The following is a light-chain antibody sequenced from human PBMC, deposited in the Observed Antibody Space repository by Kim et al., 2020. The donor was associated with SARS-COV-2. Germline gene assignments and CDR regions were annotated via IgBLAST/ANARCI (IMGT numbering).Light chain of an antibody. J-gene: IGKJ2*01. V-gene: IGKV2-29*02. CDR3: MQEVYLYT. CDR2: EIS. CDR1: LSLLYSDGKTY. Sequence: DIVMPQTPLSLSVTXGQRASISSKSSLSLLYSDGKTYLYCYLQKLGQSPQLLIYEISRRFSVVPDRFSGSGSGTDFTLKISRVGAEDVRVYYCMQEVYLYTFGQGTKLDI.